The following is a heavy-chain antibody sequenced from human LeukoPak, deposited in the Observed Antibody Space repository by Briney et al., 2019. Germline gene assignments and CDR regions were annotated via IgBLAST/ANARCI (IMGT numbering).Heavy chain of an antibody. CDR1: GFTFGNYG. CDR2: FTGRGGST. V-gene: IGHV3-23*01. J-gene: IGHJ4*02. CDR3: AKGDQPLLYAGAFDY. Sequence: GGSLRLSCAASGFTFGNYGMTWVRQAPGKGLEWVSTFTGRGGSTFYADSVKGRFTISRDISKNTLYLQMHSLRAEDTAVYYCAKGDQPLLYAGAFDYWGQGTLVTVSS. D-gene: IGHD2-2*02.